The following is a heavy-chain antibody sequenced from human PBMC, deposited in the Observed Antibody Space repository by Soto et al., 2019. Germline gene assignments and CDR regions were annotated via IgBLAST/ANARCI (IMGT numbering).Heavy chain of an antibody. J-gene: IGHJ6*02. CDR2: IYSGGST. CDR3: STSSRNEYHFAMDA. CDR1: GLSGRSSD. V-gene: IGHV3-53*01. Sequence: LXLACASSGLSGRSSDRSWVRQASGKGLEWVSVIYSGGSTHDADSVRGRFTISRDNSKNTVHLQMNSLRVDDTAVYFCSTSSRNEYHFAMDAWGQGTTVTVSS. D-gene: IGHD6-6*01.